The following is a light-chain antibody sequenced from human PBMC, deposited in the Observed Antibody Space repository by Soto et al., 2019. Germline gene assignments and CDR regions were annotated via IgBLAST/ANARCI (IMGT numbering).Light chain of an antibody. CDR1: QTVSSRF. J-gene: IGKJ1*01. CDR2: GAL. CDR3: QQYGTSPTWT. Sequence: EIVLTQSPGTLSLSPGERATLSCRASQTVSSRFLAWYQQKPGQAPRLLIYGALSRATGIPDRFSGSGYGTDFTLTISRLEPEDFAVYYCQQYGTSPTWTFGQGPKVDIK. V-gene: IGKV3-20*01.